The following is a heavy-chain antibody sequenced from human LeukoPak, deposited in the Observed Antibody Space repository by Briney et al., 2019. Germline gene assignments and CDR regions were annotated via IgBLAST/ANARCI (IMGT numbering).Heavy chain of an antibody. CDR3: AREARGHYYDSSGPDH. V-gene: IGHV3-48*03. D-gene: IGHD3-22*01. Sequence: GGSLRLSCAASAFTFRSYEMNWVRQAPGKGLEWVSYISSSDSSTHYADSVKGRFTISRDNAKNSLYLQMNSLRVEDMGVYYCAREARGHYYDSSGPDHWGQGTLVTVSS. CDR1: AFTFRSYE. J-gene: IGHJ5*02. CDR2: ISSSDSST.